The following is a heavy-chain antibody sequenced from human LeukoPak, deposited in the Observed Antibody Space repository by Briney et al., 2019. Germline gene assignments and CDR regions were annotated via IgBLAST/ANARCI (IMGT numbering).Heavy chain of an antibody. D-gene: IGHD2-2*01. CDR2: IYYSGST. J-gene: IGHJ2*01. Sequence: SETLSLTCTVSGGSISSGDYYWSWIRQPPGKGLEWIGYIYYSGSTYYNPSLKSRVTISVDTSKNQFSLKLSSVTAADTAVYYCARGRYQLLAWYFDLWDRGTLVTVSS. CDR3: ARGRYQLLAWYFDL. V-gene: IGHV4-30-4*08. CDR1: GGSISSGDYY.